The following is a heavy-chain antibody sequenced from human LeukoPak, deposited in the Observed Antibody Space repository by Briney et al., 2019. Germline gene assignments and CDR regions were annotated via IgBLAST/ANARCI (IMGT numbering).Heavy chain of an antibody. Sequence: GGSLRLSCAASGFTFSSYSMNWVRQAPGKGLEWVSSISSSSSYIYYADSVKGRFTISRDNAKNSLYLQMNSLRAEDTAVYYCAKNQQWLVHAFDIWGQGTMVTVSS. D-gene: IGHD6-19*01. J-gene: IGHJ3*02. CDR3: AKNQQWLVHAFDI. CDR1: GFTFSSYS. V-gene: IGHV3-21*04. CDR2: ISSSSSYI.